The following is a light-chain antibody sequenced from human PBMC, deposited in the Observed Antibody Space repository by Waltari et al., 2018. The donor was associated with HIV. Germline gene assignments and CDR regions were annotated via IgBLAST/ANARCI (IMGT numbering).Light chain of an antibody. V-gene: IGKV3-15*01. CDR2: GAS. J-gene: IGKJ4*01. CDR3: QQYYKWPPAT. Sequence: EIVMTQSPATLSVSPGERATLSCRASQSVSSDLAWYQQKPGQAPRLLMYGASTRATGIPARFSGSGSGTEFTLTISSLQSEDFAVYYCQQYYKWPPATFGGGTKVEIK. CDR1: QSVSSD.